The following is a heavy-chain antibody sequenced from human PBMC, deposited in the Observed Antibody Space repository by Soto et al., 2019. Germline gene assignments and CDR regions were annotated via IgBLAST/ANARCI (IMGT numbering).Heavy chain of an antibody. V-gene: IGHV3-21*01. Sequence: EVQLVESGGGLVKPGESLRLSCAASGFTFSSYSMIWVRQAPGKGLEWVSSISSSSSYIYYADSVKGRFTISRDNAKNSLYLQMNSLRAEDTAVYYCARDSGIAVAATGAFDIWGQGTMVTVSS. J-gene: IGHJ3*02. D-gene: IGHD6-19*01. CDR2: ISSSSSYI. CDR3: ARDSGIAVAATGAFDI. CDR1: GFTFSSYS.